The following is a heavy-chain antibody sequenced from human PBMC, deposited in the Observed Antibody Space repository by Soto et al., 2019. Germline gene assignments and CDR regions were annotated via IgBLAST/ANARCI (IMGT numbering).Heavy chain of an antibody. J-gene: IGHJ4*02. CDR2: IYYSGST. CDR1: GDSIDSYY. Sequence: SETLSVTCTVSGDSIDSYYWSWIRQPPGKGLEWIGYIYYSGSTKYNPSLKSRVSMSVDTSKNQFSLRLISVTAADTAKYFCAREGNLGRWLQPLDFWGQGTLVTVSS. CDR3: AREGNLGRWLQPLDF. D-gene: IGHD5-12*01. V-gene: IGHV4-59*01.